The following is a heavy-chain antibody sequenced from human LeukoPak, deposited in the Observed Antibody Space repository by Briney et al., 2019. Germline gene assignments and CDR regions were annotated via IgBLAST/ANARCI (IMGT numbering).Heavy chain of an antibody. V-gene: IGHV4-4*07. J-gene: IGHJ6*02. CDR2: IYTSGTT. Sequence: SETLSLTCTVSGISTNLYYWTWIRQPAGMGLEWLGRIYTSGTTNYNPSLEGRITMSIDPSTRQFSLKMSSVTAADTAVYYCARGAGYYYYGMDVWGQGTTVTVSS. CDR3: ARGAGYYYYGMDV. CDR1: GISTNLYY.